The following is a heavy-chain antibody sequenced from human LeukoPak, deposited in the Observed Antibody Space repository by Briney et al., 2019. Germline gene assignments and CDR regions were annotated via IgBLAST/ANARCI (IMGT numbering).Heavy chain of an antibody. CDR2: INIAGSVT. J-gene: IGHJ4*02. CDR3: ARERQNKDFWSGGDY. Sequence: GGSLRLSCAASGFNFSNYWMHWVRQAPGKGLEWVSRINIAGSVTTYADSVKGRFTISRDNAKNSLYLQMNTLRPEDTAVYYCARERQNKDFWSGGDYWGQGTLVTVSS. V-gene: IGHV3-74*01. CDR1: GFNFSNYW. D-gene: IGHD3-3*01.